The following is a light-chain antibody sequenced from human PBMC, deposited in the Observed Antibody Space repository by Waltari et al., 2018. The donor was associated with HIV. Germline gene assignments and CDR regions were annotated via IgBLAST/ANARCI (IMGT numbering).Light chain of an antibody. CDR2: WAS. CDR3: QQYYDSPWT. Sequence: DIVMTQSPDSLAVSLGGRASINCKSSQSVLYSSKNKNYLSWYQQKPGQPPKLLIYWASTREFGVPDRFSGSGSGTDFTLTISSLQAEDVAVYYCQQYYDSPWTFGQGTKVEIK. CDR1: QSVLYSSKNKNY. J-gene: IGKJ1*01. V-gene: IGKV4-1*01.